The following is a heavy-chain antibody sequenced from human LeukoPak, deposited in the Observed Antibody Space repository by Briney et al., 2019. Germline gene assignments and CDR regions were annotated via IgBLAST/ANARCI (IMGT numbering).Heavy chain of an antibody. D-gene: IGHD1-14*01. V-gene: IGHV1-69*04. CDR3: ARDKNLGNYFDY. CDR2: IIAILGIA. Sequence: SVKVSCKASGGTFSSYTISWVRQAPGQGLEWMGTIIAILGIANYAQKFQGRVTITADKSTSTAYMELSSLRSEDTAVYYCARDKNLGNYFDYWGQGTLVTVSS. CDR1: GGTFSSYT. J-gene: IGHJ4*02.